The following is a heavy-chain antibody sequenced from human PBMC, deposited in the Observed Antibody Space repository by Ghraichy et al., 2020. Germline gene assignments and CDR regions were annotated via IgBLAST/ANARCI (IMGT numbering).Heavy chain of an antibody. CDR2: ISSDGGST. V-gene: IGHV3-64D*06. Sequence: GESLNISCSASGFTFSSYAMHWVRQAPGKGLEYVSAISSDGGSTFYADSVKGRFTISRDNSKNTLYLQMSSLRAEDTAVYYCVKCSSDYYYVQWGQGTLVTVSS. D-gene: IGHD3-22*01. J-gene: IGHJ4*02. CDR3: VKCSSDYYYVQ. CDR1: GFTFSSYA.